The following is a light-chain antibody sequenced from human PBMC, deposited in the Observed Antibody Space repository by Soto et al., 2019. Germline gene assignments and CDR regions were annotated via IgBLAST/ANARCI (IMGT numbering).Light chain of an antibody. CDR1: QSVRSN. J-gene: IGKJ5*01. V-gene: IGKV3-15*01. CDR2: GAS. CDR3: QQYNNWPPIT. Sequence: EIVMTQSPSTGALSPVARVTLSCRASQSVRSNLAWYQQKPGQSPRLLIYGASTRATGIPARFSGSGSGTEFTLTIRSLQSEDFAVYFCQQYNNWPPITFGQGTRME.